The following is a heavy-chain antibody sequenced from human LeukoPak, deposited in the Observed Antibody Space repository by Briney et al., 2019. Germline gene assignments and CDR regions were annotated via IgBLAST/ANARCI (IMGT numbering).Heavy chain of an antibody. J-gene: IGHJ4*02. Sequence: GGSLRLSCAASGFTFSTSPMNWVRQAPGKGPEWVSYVSSSSGTIYYADSVKGRFTISRDNAENSLYLQMNSLRAEDTAVYYCARGPGSGHYFDYWGQGTLVTVSS. D-gene: IGHD2-15*01. CDR3: ARGPGSGHYFDY. V-gene: IGHV3-48*04. CDR2: VSSSSGTI. CDR1: GFTFSTSP.